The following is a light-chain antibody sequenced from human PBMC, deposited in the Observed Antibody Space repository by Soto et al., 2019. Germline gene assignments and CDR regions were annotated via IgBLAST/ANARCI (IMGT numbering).Light chain of an antibody. CDR2: DVS. V-gene: IGLV2-14*01. J-gene: IGLJ1*01. Sequence: SALTQPASVSGSPGQSIAISCTGTSSDVGGYNYVSWYQQHPGKAPKLIVYDVSNRPSGVSNRFSGSKSGNTASLTISGLQAEDEADYYCSSYTSSSTYVFGTGTKVTV. CDR3: SSYTSSSTYV. CDR1: SSDVGGYNY.